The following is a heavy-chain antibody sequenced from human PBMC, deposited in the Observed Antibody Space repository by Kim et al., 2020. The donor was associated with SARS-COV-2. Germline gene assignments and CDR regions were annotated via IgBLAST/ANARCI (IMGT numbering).Heavy chain of an antibody. Sequence: SGPTLVNPTQTLTLTCSISGFSLNTYGVGVSWIRQPPGRALEWLALIYWDDDTRYSPSLESRVTITRDASRNQVVLTMTNMDPVDTGTYFCAHTPPFPSPYNASAEYFDSWGQGTLVTVSS. D-gene: IGHD1-20*01. V-gene: IGHV2-5*02. J-gene: IGHJ4*02. CDR2: IYWDDDT. CDR1: GFSLNTYGVG. CDR3: AHTPPFPSPYNASAEYFDS.